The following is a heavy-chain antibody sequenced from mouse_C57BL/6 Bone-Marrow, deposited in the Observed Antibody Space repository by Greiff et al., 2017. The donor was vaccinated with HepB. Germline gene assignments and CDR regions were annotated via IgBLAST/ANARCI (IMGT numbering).Heavy chain of an antibody. D-gene: IGHD1-1*01. CDR1: GFSFNTYA. J-gene: IGHJ4*01. CDR3: VRHYYGSSYGTMDY. V-gene: IGHV10-1*01. CDR2: IRSKSNNYAT. Sequence: EVQLVESGGGLVQPKGSLKLSCAASGFSFNTYAMNWVRQAPGKGLEWVARIRSKSNNYATYYADSVKDRFTISRDDSESMLYLQMNNLKTEDTAMYYCVRHYYGSSYGTMDYWGQGTSVTVSS.